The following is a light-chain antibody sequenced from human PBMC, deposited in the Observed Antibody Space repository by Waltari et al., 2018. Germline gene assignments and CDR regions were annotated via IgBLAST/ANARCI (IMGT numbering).Light chain of an antibody. Sequence: QSALTQPASVSGSPGQSITISCTGTSSDIGANDYVSWYQQHPGKAPQLIIFDVDKRPSGILIRFSASKSDNTASLTISGLQAEDEADYYCSSYTRSSRLVFGGGTKLVVL. CDR1: SSDIGANDY. CDR2: DVD. CDR3: SSYTRSSRLV. V-gene: IGLV2-14*03. J-gene: IGLJ2*01.